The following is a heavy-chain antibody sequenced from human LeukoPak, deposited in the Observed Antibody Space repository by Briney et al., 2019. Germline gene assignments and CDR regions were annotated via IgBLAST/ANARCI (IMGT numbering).Heavy chain of an antibody. CDR1: GFSFSSYA. CDR3: ARDLYADFWSGSVFDY. CDR2: ISGSGGST. V-gene: IGHV3-23*01. D-gene: IGHD3-3*01. Sequence: GGSLRLSCEASGFSFSSYATSWVRQAPGKGLEWVSGISGSGGSTYYAGSVKGRFTISRDISKNTLYLQMNSLRAEDTAVYSCARDLYADFWSGSVFDYWGRGTLVTVSS. J-gene: IGHJ4*02.